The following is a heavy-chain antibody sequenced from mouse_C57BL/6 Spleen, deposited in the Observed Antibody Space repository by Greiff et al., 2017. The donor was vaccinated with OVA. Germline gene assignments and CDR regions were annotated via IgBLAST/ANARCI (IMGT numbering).Heavy chain of an antibody. V-gene: IGHV7-3*01. D-gene: IGHD1-1*01. CDR2: IRNKANGYTT. J-gene: IGHJ2*01. CDR3: ARYLITTVVAGYYFDY. Sequence: EVQLVESGGGLVQPGGSLSLSCAASGFTFTDYYMSWVRQPPGKALEWLGFIRNKANGYTTEDSASVKGRFTISRDNSQSILYLQMNALRAEDSATYYCARYLITTVVAGYYFDYWGQGTTLTVSS. CDR1: GFTFTDYY.